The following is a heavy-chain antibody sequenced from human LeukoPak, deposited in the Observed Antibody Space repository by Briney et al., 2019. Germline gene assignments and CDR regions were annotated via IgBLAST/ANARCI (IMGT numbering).Heavy chain of an antibody. CDR2: IDYSGST. Sequence: PSETLSLTCTVSGGSISSSSYYWGWIRQPPGKGLEWIGSIDYSGSTYYNPSLKSPVTISVDTSKNQFSLKLSSVTAADTAVYYCARDLSWGPYSSSGHWFDPWGQGTLVTVSS. J-gene: IGHJ5*02. CDR3: ARDLSWGPYSSSGHWFDP. CDR1: GGSISSSSYY. V-gene: IGHV4-39*07. D-gene: IGHD6-13*01.